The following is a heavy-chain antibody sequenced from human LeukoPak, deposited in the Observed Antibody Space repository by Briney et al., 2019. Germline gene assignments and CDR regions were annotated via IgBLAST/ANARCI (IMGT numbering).Heavy chain of an antibody. Sequence: GASVKLSCKASGGTFSSYAISWVRQAPGQGLEWMGRIIPILGIANYAQKFQGRVTITADKSTSTAYMELSSLRSEDTAVYYCAREVNGALYSSSWYRYYYYYYMDVWGKGTTVTVSS. D-gene: IGHD6-13*01. CDR1: GGTFSSYA. V-gene: IGHV1-69*04. CDR2: IIPILGIA. CDR3: AREVNGALYSSSWYRYYYYYYMDV. J-gene: IGHJ6*03.